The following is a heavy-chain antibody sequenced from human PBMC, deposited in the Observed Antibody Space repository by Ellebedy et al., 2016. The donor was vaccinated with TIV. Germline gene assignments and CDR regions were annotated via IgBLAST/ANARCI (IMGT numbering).Heavy chain of an antibody. CDR1: GFTFSSYC. CDR3: ASDTLVGVTDSSFDY. D-gene: IGHD1-26*01. Sequence: GESLKISCAASGFTFSSYCMSLVRPAPGKRLEWVGNIKQDGSKRFYVDSVKGRITISRDNAKNSLYLQMNNLRAEDTAVYYCASDTLVGVTDSSFDYWGQGTLVTVSS. J-gene: IGHJ4*02. CDR2: IKQDGSKR. V-gene: IGHV3-7*03.